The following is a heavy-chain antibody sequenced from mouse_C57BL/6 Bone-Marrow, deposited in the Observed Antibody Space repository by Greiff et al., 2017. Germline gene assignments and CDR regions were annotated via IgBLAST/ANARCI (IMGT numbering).Heavy chain of an antibody. D-gene: IGHD2-4*01. CDR3: ARSYDYGNCTMDY. CDR1: GYTFTNYW. Sequence: QVHLKQSGAELVKPGASVKLSCKASGYTFTNYWMHWVKQRPGQGLEWIGMMHPNGGSPDYNEKFKSEATLSVDKSSRTAYMELSSLTSKDSAFYYCARSYDYGNCTMDYWGQGNSVTVTS. V-gene: IGHV1-64*01. J-gene: IGHJ4*01. CDR2: MHPNGGSP.